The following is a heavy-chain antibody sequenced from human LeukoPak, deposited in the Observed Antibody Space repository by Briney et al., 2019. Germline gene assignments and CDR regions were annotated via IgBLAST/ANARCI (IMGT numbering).Heavy chain of an antibody. CDR1: GYTFTSYD. CDR3: ARAYCSGGSCYEAWFDP. Sequence: ASVKVSCKASGYTFTSYDINWVRQATGQGLEWMGWMNPNSGNTGYAQKFQGRVTITRNTSISTAYMELSRLRSDDTAVYYCARAYCSGGSCYEAWFDPWGQGTLVTVSS. CDR2: MNPNSGNT. D-gene: IGHD2-15*01. J-gene: IGHJ5*02. V-gene: IGHV1-8*03.